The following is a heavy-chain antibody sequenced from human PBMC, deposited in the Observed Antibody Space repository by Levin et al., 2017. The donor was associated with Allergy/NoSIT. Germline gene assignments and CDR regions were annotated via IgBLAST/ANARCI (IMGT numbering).Heavy chain of an antibody. CDR2: ISSSGSTR. Sequence: GGSLRLSCAASGFSFSDYYMSWIRQAPGKGLEWVSHISSSGSTRYFADSVKGRITISRDNAKNSLYLQMNSLRAEDAAVYYCARVKAPTIMVRGPRARLYYVMDVWGQGTTVTVSS. CDR3: ARVKAPTIMVRGPRARLYYVMDV. D-gene: IGHD3-10*01. J-gene: IGHJ6*02. V-gene: IGHV3-11*01. CDR1: GFSFSDYY.